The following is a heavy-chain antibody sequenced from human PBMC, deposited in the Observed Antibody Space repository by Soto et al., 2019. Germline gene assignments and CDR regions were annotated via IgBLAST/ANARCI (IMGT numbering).Heavy chain of an antibody. J-gene: IGHJ5*02. D-gene: IGHD3-22*01. V-gene: IGHV4-61*01. CDR2: IYYSGST. CDR1: GGSVSSGSYY. CDR3: ARVWYYDSSGYSWSDP. Sequence: SETLSLTCTVSGGSVSSGSYYWSWIRQPPGKGLEWIGYIYYSGSTNYNPSLKSRVTISVDTSKNQFSLKLSSVTAADTAVYYCARVWYYDSSGYSWSDPRGQGTVCPVSP.